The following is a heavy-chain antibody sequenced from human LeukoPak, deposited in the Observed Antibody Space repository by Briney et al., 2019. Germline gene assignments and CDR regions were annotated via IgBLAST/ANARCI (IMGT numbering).Heavy chain of an antibody. Sequence: SQTLSLTCTVSGGSISSGDYYWSWLRQPSGKGLEWVGYIYYSGSTYYNPSLKSRVTISVDTSKNQFSLKLSSVTAADTAVYYCARAELRYFDPYYFDYWGQGTLVTVSS. CDR3: ARAELRYFDPYYFDY. V-gene: IGHV4-30-4*01. D-gene: IGHD3-9*01. CDR2: IYYSGST. J-gene: IGHJ4*02. CDR1: GGSISSGDYY.